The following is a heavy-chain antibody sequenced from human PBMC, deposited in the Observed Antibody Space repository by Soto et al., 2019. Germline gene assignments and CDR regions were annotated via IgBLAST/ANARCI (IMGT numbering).Heavy chain of an antibody. Sequence: SGPTLVNPTQTLTLTCTFSGFSLSTSGVGVGWIRQPPGKALEWLALIYWNDDKRHRPSLKSRLTITKDTSKNPLVLTMTNMDPVDTATYYCAHRLMVGATDYYYYYGMDVWGQGTTVTVSS. V-gene: IGHV2-5*01. J-gene: IGHJ6*02. CDR3: AHRLMVGATDYYYYYGMDV. CDR2: IYWNDDK. D-gene: IGHD1-26*01. CDR1: GFSLSTSGVG.